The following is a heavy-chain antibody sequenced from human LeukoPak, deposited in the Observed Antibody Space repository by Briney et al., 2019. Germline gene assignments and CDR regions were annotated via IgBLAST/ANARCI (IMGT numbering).Heavy chain of an antibody. CDR3: ASEGASGGYTFDY. V-gene: IGHV3-11*04. J-gene: IGHJ4*02. CDR2: ISSSGSTI. CDR1: GFTFSDYY. D-gene: IGHD2-15*01. Sequence: GGSLRLSCAASGFTFSDYYMSWIRQAPGKGLEWVSYISSSGSTIYYADSVKGRFTISRDNAKNSLYLQMNSLRAEDTAVCYCASEGASGGYTFDYWGQGTLVTVSS.